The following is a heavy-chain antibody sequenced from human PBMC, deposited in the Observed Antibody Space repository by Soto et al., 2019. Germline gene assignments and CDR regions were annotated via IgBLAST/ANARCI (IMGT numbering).Heavy chain of an antibody. V-gene: IGHV4-59*08. CDR1: GGSISSYC. CDR3: ARRWGSAADY. Sequence: SDTLSLTCTVSGGSISSYCWSWIRQPPGKGLEWIGYIYYSGSTNYNPSLKSRVTISVDTSKNQFSLKLSSVTAADTAVYYCARRWGSAADYWGQGTLVTVSS. D-gene: IGHD2-15*01. CDR2: IYYSGST. J-gene: IGHJ4*02.